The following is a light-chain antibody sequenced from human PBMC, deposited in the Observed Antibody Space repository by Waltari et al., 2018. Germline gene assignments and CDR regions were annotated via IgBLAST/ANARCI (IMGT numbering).Light chain of an antibody. V-gene: IGLV2-14*01. CDR1: SSDVGGYNF. Sequence: QSALTQPASVSGSPGQSITLSCTGTSSDVGGYNFVSWYQQHPGKAPKLMIYDVSKRPSGVSNRFSGSKSGNTASLTISGLQAEDEADYYCSSYTSSSTLVFGGGTKLTVL. CDR2: DVS. CDR3: SSYTSSSTLV. J-gene: IGLJ2*01.